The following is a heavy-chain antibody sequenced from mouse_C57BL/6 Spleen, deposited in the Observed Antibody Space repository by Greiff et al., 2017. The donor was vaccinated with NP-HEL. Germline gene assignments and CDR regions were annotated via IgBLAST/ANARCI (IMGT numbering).Heavy chain of an antibody. CDR3: VRGDSSGPLWFAY. J-gene: IGHJ3*01. Sequence: EVKLVESGGGLVQPKGSLKLSCAASGFSFNTYAMNWVRQAPGKGLEWVARIRSKSNNYATYYADSVKDRFTISRDDSESMLYLQMNNLKTEDTAMYYCVRGDSSGPLWFAYWGQGTLVTVSA. CDR2: IRSKSNNYAT. V-gene: IGHV10-1*01. CDR1: GFSFNTYA. D-gene: IGHD3-2*02.